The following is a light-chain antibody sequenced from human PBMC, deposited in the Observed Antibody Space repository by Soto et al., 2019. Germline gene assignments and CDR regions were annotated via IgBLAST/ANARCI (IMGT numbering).Light chain of an antibody. CDR2: STN. CDR1: TAAVTGGNY. Sequence: QAVVTQEPSLTVSPGGTVTLTCASSTAAVTGGNYPNWCQQKPGQAPSAMIYSTNNKYSWTPVRFSGSLLGGKAALTLSGVQAEDEAEYYCLLYYGGQIGVFGGGTKLTVL. J-gene: IGLJ2*01. CDR3: LLYYGGQIGV. V-gene: IGLV7-43*01.